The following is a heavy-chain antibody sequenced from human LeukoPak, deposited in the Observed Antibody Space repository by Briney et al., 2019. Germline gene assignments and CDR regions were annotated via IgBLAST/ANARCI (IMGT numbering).Heavy chain of an antibody. J-gene: IGHJ3*02. CDR2: ISYDGSNK. D-gene: IGHD4-17*01. V-gene: IGHV3-30*04. Sequence: GGSLRLSCAASGFTFSSYAMHWVRQAPGKGLEWVAVISYDGSNKYYADSVKGRFTISRDNSKNTLYLQMNSLRAEDTAVYYCAREGRGDYGVVPEAFDIWGQGTMVTVSS. CDR3: AREGRGDYGVVPEAFDI. CDR1: GFTFSSYA.